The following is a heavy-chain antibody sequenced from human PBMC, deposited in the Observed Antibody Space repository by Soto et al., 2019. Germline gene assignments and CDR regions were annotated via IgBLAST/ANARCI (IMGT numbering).Heavy chain of an antibody. CDR3: ARYVEPLWFGELIGGRYFDY. D-gene: IGHD3-10*01. J-gene: IGHJ4*02. CDR1: GYTFTGYY. V-gene: IGHV1-2*04. Sequence: QVQLVQSGAEVKKPGASVKVSCQASGYTFTGYYMHWVRQAPGQGLEWMGWINPNSGGTNYAQKFQGWVTMTRDTAIRTAYMELSRLRSDDTAVYYCARYVEPLWFGELIGGRYFDYWGQGTLVTVSS. CDR2: INPNSGGT.